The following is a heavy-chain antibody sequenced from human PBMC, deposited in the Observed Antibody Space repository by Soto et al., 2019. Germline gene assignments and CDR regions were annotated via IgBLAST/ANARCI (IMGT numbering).Heavy chain of an antibody. D-gene: IGHD2-21*01. CDR3: GRSGPPRLLRHGCFDT. CDR2: ITTSSAYI. V-gene: IGHV3-21*01. CDR1: GFTFNTYD. J-gene: IGHJ5*02. Sequence: GGSLRLSCAASGFTFNTYDMNWVRQAPGKGLEWVSSITTSSAYIYYADSLKGRITISRDNAKNSLFLQMNSLRAEDTAVYYCGRSGPPRLLRHGCFDTWGQGTMVTVSS.